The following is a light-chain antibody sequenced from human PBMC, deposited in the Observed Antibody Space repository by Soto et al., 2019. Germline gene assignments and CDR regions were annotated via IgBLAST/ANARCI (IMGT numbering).Light chain of an antibody. CDR2: DNN. CDR3: GTWDSSLSAFYV. Sequence: QSVLTQPPSVSAAPGQKVTISCSGNSSKIGNNYVSWYQQLPGTAPKLLIYDNNKRPSGIPDRFSGSKSGTSATLGITGLQTGDEADYYCGTWDSSLSAFYVFGTGTKVTVL. CDR1: SSKIGNNY. J-gene: IGLJ1*01. V-gene: IGLV1-51*01.